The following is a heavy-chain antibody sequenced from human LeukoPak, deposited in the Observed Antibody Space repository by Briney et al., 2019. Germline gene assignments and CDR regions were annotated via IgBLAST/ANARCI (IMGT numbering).Heavy chain of an antibody. CDR3: AKDIGGDYILDAFDI. Sequence: GRSLRLSCAASGFTFDDYAMHWVRQAPGKGLEWVSGISWNSGSIGYADSVKGRFTISRDNAKNSLYLQMNSLRAEDMALYYCAKDIGGDYILDAFDIWGQGTMVTVSS. CDR1: GFTFDDYA. CDR2: ISWNSGSI. D-gene: IGHD4-17*01. J-gene: IGHJ3*02. V-gene: IGHV3-9*03.